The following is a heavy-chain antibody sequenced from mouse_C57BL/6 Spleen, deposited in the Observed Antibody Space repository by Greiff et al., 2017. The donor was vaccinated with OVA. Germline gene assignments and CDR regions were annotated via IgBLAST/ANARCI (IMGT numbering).Heavy chain of an antibody. D-gene: IGHD4-1*01. CDR2: IDPSDSYT. V-gene: IGHV1-69*01. CDR3: ASVWGYAMDY. CDR1: GYTFTSYW. Sequence: QVQLKQPGAELVMPGASVKLSCKASGYTFTSYWMHWVKQRPGQGLEWIGEIDPSDSYTNYNQKFKGKSTLTVDKYSSTAYMQLSSLTSEDSAVYYCASVWGYAMDYWGQGTSVTVSS. J-gene: IGHJ4*01.